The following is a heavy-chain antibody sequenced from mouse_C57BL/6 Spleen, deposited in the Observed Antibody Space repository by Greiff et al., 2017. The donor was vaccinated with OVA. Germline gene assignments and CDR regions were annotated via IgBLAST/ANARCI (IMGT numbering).Heavy chain of an antibody. V-gene: IGHV1-59*01. Sequence: VQLQQPGAELVRPGTSVKLSCKASGYTFTSYWMHWVKPRPGPGLEWIGVIDPSDSYTNYNQKFKGKAPLTVDTSSSTAYMQLSSLTSEDSAVYYGARSPTGDWYFDVWGTGTTVTVSS. CDR2: IDPSDSYT. CDR1: GYTFTSYW. J-gene: IGHJ1*03. D-gene: IGHD4-1*02. CDR3: ARSPTGDWYFDV.